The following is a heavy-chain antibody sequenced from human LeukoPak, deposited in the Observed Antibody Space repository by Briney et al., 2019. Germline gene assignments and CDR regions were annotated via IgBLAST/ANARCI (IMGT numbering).Heavy chain of an antibody. CDR1: GFTFDDYA. J-gene: IGHJ4*02. D-gene: IGHD1-26*01. Sequence: GRSLRLSCAASGFTFDDYAMHWVRQAPGKGLEWVSGISWNSGSIGYADSVKGRFTISRDNAKNSLYLQMNSLKPEDTALYYCAKDRGAGSGFFDYWGQGAPVTVSS. CDR3: AKDRGAGSGFFDY. V-gene: IGHV3-9*01. CDR2: ISWNSGSI.